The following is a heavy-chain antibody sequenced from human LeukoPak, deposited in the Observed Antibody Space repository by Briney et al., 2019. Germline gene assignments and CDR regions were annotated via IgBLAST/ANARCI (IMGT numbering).Heavy chain of an antibody. V-gene: IGHV1-2*06. J-gene: IGHJ4*02. CDR3: ARGDSSGYYPFDY. Sequence: ASVRVSCKASGYTFTGYHMHWVRQAPGQGLEWMGRINPNSGGTNYAQKFQGRVTMTRDTSISTAYMELSRLRSDDTAVYYCARGDSSGYYPFDYWGQGTLVTVSS. D-gene: IGHD3-22*01. CDR2: INPNSGGT. CDR1: GYTFTGYH.